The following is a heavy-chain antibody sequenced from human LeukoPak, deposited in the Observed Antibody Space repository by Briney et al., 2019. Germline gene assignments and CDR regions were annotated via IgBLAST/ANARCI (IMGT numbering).Heavy chain of an antibody. D-gene: IGHD2-2*01. J-gene: IGHJ4*02. CDR2: ISGSGGST. CDR1: GFTFSSYA. V-gene: IGHV3-23*01. CDR3: AKQGDIVVVPAAMRRGYFDY. Sequence: GGSLRLSCAASGFTFSSYAMSWVRQAPGKGLEWVPAISGSGGSTYYADSVKGRFTISRDNSKNTLYLQMNSLRAEDTAVYYCAKQGDIVVVPAAMRRGYFDYWGQGTLVTVSS.